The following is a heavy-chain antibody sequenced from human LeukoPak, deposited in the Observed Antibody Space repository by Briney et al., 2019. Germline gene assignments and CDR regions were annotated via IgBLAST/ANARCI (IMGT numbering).Heavy chain of an antibody. J-gene: IGHJ4*02. CDR1: GGSFSGYY. CDR2: INHSGST. V-gene: IGHV4-34*01. CDR3: ARDLSSAWFYY. D-gene: IGHD6-13*01. Sequence: PSETLSLTCAVYGGSFSGYYWSWIRQHPGKGLEWIGEINHSGSTNYNPSLKSRVTISVDTSKNQFSLKLSSVTAADTAVYYCARDLSSAWFYYWGQGTLVTVSS.